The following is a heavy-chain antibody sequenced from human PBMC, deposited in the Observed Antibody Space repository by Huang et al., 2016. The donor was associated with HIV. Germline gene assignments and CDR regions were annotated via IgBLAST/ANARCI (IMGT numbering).Heavy chain of an antibody. J-gene: IGHJ6*03. Sequence: QVQLEESGPGLVKPSETLSLTCVVSGDSVGSSSHYWGWIRQSPEKGLEWIGTVYLFGTTYYNPSLSSRISMSMDTSKNQFSLRLNSVTVADTAVYYCARHQGLITSTRFYMDVWGRGTTVTVSS. CDR2: VYLFGTT. CDR1: GDSVGSSSHY. CDR3: ARHQGLITSTRFYMDV. D-gene: IGHD2-2*01. V-gene: IGHV4-39*01.